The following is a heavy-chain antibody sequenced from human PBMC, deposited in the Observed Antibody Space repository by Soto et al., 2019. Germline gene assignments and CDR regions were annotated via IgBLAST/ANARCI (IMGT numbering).Heavy chain of an antibody. D-gene: IGHD3-22*01. Sequence: SETLSLTCAVYGGSFSGYYWSWNSQPPRKGLEWIGEINHSGSTNYNPSLKSRVTISVDTSKNQLSLKLSSVTAADTAVYYCAKFAATTVIADYWGQGTLVTVSS. CDR1: GGSFSGYY. V-gene: IGHV4-34*01. CDR2: INHSGST. CDR3: AKFAATTVIADY. J-gene: IGHJ4*02.